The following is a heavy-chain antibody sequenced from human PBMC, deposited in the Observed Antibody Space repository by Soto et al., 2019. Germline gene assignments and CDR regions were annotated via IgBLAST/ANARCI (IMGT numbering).Heavy chain of an antibody. CDR2: IYYSGST. V-gene: IGHV4-61*01. D-gene: IGHD2-2*02. CDR3: ARDRCSSTSCYTGYYYGMDV. J-gene: IGHJ6*02. CDR1: GGSVSSGSYY. Sequence: QVQLQESGPGLVKPSETLSLTCTVSGGSVSSGSYYWSWIRQPPGKGLEWIGYIYYSGSTNYSPSLKSRVNRSVDTSKNQFSLKLSSVTAADTAVYYCARDRCSSTSCYTGYYYGMDVWGQGTTVTVSS.